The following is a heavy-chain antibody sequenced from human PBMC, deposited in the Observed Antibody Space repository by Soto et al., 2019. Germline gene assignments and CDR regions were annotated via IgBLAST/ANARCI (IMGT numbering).Heavy chain of an antibody. CDR3: ARVTEVPAANYYFDY. D-gene: IGHD2-2*01. J-gene: IGHJ4*02. V-gene: IGHV4-59*01. CDR1: GGSISSYY. CDR2: IYYSGST. Sequence: SETLSLTCTVSGGSISSYYWSWIRQPPGKGLEWIGYIYYSGSTNYNPSLKSRVTISVDTSKNQFSLKLSSVTAADTAVYYCARVTEVPAANYYFDYWGQGTLVTVSS.